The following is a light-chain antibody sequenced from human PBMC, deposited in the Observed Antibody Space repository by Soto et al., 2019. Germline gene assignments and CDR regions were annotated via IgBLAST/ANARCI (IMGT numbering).Light chain of an antibody. CDR2: DAS. J-gene: IGKJ2*03. CDR3: QQYNNYYS. CDR1: QSVSNN. V-gene: IGKV3-15*01. Sequence: EIVMTQSPATLSVSPGERATLSCRASQSVSNNLAWYQQKPGQAPRLLIYDASTRATGIPARFSGSGSGTEFTLTISSLQSEDFAVYYCQQYNNYYSFGQGTKLEIK.